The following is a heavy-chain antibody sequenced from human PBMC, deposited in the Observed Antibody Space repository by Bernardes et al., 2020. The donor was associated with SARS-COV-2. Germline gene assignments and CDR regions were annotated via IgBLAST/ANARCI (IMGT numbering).Heavy chain of an antibody. CDR2: VDHTGDT. D-gene: IGHD3-10*01. CDR1: GGSLRGNY. Sequence: SETLSLTCTVSGGSLRGNYWAWIRQPPGKGLEWIGEVDHTGDTSYNASLKSRVIISAATSENQFSLKLSSVTAADTAVYYCARAGTTMVRGVIIPVIGWFDPWGQGTLVTVSS. J-gene: IGHJ5*02. CDR3: ARAGTTMVRGVIIPVIGWFDP. V-gene: IGHV4-34*01.